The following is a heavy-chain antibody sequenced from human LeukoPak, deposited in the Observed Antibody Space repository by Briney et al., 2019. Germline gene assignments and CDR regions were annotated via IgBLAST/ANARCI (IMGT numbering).Heavy chain of an antibody. CDR1: GFTFSSYW. CDR2: IKRDGSEK. J-gene: IGHJ6*04. CDR3: AELGITMIGGV. Sequence: GGSLRLSCAASGFTFSSYWMSWVRQAPGKGLEWVANIKRDGSEKYYVDSVKGRFTISRDNAKKSLYLQMNSLRAEDTAVYYCAELGITMIGGVWGKGTTVTISS. V-gene: IGHV3-7*01. D-gene: IGHD3-10*02.